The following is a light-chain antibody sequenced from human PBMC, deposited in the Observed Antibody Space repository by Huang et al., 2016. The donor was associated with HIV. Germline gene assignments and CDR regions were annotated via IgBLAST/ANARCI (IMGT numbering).Light chain of an antibody. Sequence: EIVLTQSPGTLSLSPGERATLSCRASQSVSTSYLAWYQQKPGQAPRLLIYEASSRATGSPDRFSGSGSGTDFTLTISRLEAEDFAVYYCQQYGSSLWTFGQGTKVEIK. V-gene: IGKV3-20*01. CDR2: EAS. CDR3: QQYGSSLWT. CDR1: QSVSTSY. J-gene: IGKJ1*01.